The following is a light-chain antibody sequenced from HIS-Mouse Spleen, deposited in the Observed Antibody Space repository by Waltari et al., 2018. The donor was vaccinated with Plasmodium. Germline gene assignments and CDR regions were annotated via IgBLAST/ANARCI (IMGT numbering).Light chain of an antibody. Sequence: QSALTQPPSASGSPGQSVPISCTGTSLDVGGYNYVSWYQQHPGKAPKLMIYEVSKRPSGVPDRFSGSKSGNTASLTVSGLQAEDEADYYCSSYAGSNNLVFGGGTKLTVL. CDR2: EVS. CDR1: SLDVGGYNY. CDR3: SSYAGSNNLV. V-gene: IGLV2-8*01. J-gene: IGLJ2*01.